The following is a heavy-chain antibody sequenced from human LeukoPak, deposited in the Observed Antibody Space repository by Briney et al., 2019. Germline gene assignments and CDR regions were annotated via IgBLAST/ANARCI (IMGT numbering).Heavy chain of an antibody. CDR1: GFRVSSNY. Sequence: PGGSLRLSCAASGFRVSSNYMSWVRQAPGKGLEWVSVIHSGGTTYYADSVKGRFTISRDNSKNTLYLQMNSLRAEDTAVCYCAREGLIGDQSGLIDAFDIWGQGTMVTVSS. CDR3: AREGLIGDQSGLIDAFDI. D-gene: IGHD3-22*01. V-gene: IGHV3-53*01. J-gene: IGHJ3*02. CDR2: IHSGGTT.